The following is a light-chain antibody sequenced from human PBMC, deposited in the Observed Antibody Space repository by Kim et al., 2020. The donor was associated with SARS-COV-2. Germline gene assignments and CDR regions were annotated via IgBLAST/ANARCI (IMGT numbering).Light chain of an antibody. Sequence: ASSGDSVTSPCRTCQGISNYLAWYQQKPGRVANLLIYAAATLQSGVPSRFSGGGSETDFSLTISGLQPEDVATYYCRKSDSAPWTFGQGTKVDIK. V-gene: IGKV1-27*01. CDR3: RKSDSAPWT. CDR2: AAA. CDR1: QGISNY. J-gene: IGKJ1*01.